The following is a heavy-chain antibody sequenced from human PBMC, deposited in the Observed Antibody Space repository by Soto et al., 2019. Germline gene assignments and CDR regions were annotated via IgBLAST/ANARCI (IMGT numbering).Heavy chain of an antibody. CDR3: ARGGSSWATTYYFDY. V-gene: IGHV4-59*01. CDR1: GGSISSYY. CDR2: IYYSGST. D-gene: IGHD6-6*01. J-gene: IGHJ4*02. Sequence: QVQLQESGPGLVKPSETLSLTCTVSGGSISSYYWSWIRQPPGKGLEWIGNIYYSGSTNYNPSLPSRVTISVDTSKNQFSLKLSSVTAADTAVYYCARGGSSWATTYYFDYWGQGTLVTVSS.